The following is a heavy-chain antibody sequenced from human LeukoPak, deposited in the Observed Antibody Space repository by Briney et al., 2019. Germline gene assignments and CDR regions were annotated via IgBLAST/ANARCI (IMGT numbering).Heavy chain of an antibody. V-gene: IGHV3-7*01. J-gene: IGHJ4*02. CDR1: GFTFSRYW. CDR2: IKRDGSEK. CDR3: ARDHGYSSSRAGDY. D-gene: IGHD6-13*01. Sequence: PGGSLRLSCAASGFTFSRYWMSWVRQAPGKGLEWVANIKRDGSEKYYVDSVKGRFTISRDNAKNSLYLQMNSLRAEDTAVYYCARDHGYSSSRAGDYWGQGTLVTVSS.